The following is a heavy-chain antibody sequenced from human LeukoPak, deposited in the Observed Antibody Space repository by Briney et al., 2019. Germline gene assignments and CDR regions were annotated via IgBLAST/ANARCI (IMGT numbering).Heavy chain of an antibody. V-gene: IGHV1-69*13. CDR2: IIPIFGTA. J-gene: IGHJ4*02. CDR1: GGTFSSYA. D-gene: IGHD3-10*01. CDR3: ARDWEYGSGSYSSDY. Sequence: SVKVSCKASGGTFSSYAISWVRQAPGQGLEWMGGIIPIFGTANYAQKFQGRVTITADESTSTAYMELSSLRSEGTAVYYCARDWEYGSGSYSSDYWGQGTLVTVSS.